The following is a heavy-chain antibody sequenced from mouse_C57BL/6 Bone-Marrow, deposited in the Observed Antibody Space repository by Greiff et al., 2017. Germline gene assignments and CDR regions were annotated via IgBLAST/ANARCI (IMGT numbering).Heavy chain of an antibody. CDR1: GFTFSDYY. Sequence: VQLQESEGGLVQPGSSMKLSCTASGFTFSDYYMAWVRQVPEKGLEWVANINYDGSSTYYLDSLKSRFIISRDNAKNILYLQMSSLKSEDTATYYCARDWDDWYFDVWGTGTTVTVSS. CDR2: INYDGSST. V-gene: IGHV5-16*01. J-gene: IGHJ1*03. CDR3: ARDWDDWYFDV. D-gene: IGHD4-1*01.